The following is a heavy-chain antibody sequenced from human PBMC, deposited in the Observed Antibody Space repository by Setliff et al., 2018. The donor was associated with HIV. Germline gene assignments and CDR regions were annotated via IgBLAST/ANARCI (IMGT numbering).Heavy chain of an antibody. CDR2: VYYSGSI. Sequence: SETLSLTCSVSGDSFSSGTYYWGWIRQPPGKGLEWIGSVYYSGSIDYNPSLKSRVTISGDTSKNQFFLNLTSVTAADTAVYYCARGVPLPPPRNWGQGALVTVSS. CDR3: ARGVPLPPPRN. J-gene: IGHJ4*02. D-gene: IGHD1-26*01. CDR1: GDSFSSGTYY. V-gene: IGHV4-39*07.